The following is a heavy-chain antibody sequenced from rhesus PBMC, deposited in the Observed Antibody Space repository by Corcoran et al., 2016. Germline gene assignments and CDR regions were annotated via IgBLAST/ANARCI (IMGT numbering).Heavy chain of an antibody. CDR1: GFTLTRSW. Sequence: VQLVESGGGLAAPGGSLRLSFAASGFTLTRSWLNWFRQIPGKGRAWISGVSSGGGTTYDADSVKGRFNISRDNSKNMFALQMNSLRADDTAVYYCAKGLGDSWGQGVVVTVSS. J-gene: IGHJ6*01. CDR2: VSSGGGTT. CDR3: AKGLGDS. V-gene: IGHV3S42*01.